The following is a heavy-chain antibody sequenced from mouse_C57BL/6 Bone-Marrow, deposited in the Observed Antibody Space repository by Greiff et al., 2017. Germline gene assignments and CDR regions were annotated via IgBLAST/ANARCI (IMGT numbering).Heavy chain of an antibody. D-gene: IGHD2-12*01. V-gene: IGHV3-6*01. J-gene: IGHJ3*01. CDR3: ASEDGPLRGFAY. Sequence: EVQLQQSGPGLVKPSQSLSLTCSVTGYSITSGYYWNWIRQFPGNKLEWMGYISYDGSNNYNPSLKNRISITRDTSKNQFFLKLNSVTTEDTATYYCASEDGPLRGFAYWGQGTLVTVSA. CDR1: GYSITSGYY. CDR2: ISYDGSN.